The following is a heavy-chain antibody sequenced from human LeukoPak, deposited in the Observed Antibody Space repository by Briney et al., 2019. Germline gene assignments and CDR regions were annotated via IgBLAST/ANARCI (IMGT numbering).Heavy chain of an antibody. V-gene: IGHV4-4*07. J-gene: IGHJ5*02. CDR1: GGAISSYC. D-gene: IGHD5-12*01. Sequence: PSETLSLTCTVSGGAISSYCWSWIRHPAGKGLEWIGRIYTSGSTNYNPSLKSRVTMSVDTSKNQFSLKLSSVTAADTAVYYCARSRVSYDLRFDPWGQGTLVTVSS. CDR3: ARSRVSYDLRFDP. CDR2: IYTSGST.